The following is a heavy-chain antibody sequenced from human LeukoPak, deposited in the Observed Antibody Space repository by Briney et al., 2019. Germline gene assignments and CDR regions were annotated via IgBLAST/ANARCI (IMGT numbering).Heavy chain of an antibody. V-gene: IGHV1-2*06. J-gene: IGHJ4*02. D-gene: IGHD3-10*01. CDR2: INSNSGDT. CDR1: GYTFTGYY. CDR3: AREVGFGSQVYYFDY. Sequence: ASVKVSCKASGYTFTGYYVHWVRQAPGQGLEWMGRINSNSGDTKYTQKFQGRVTMTRDTSIGTAYVDLSRLTSDDTAVYYCAREVGFGSQVYYFDYWGQGTLVTVSS.